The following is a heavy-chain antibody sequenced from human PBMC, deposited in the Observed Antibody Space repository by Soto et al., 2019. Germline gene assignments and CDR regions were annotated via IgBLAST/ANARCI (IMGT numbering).Heavy chain of an antibody. J-gene: IGHJ6*02. D-gene: IGHD2-15*01. V-gene: IGHV1-69*01. Sequence: QVQLVQSGAEVKKPGSSVKVSCKASGGTFSSYAISWVRQAPGQGLEWMGGIIPSFGTANYAQKFQGRVTITADESTSTAYMELSSLRSEDTAVYYCARTDIVVVVAATHDYYYYGMDVWGQGTTVTVSS. CDR2: IIPSFGTA. CDR3: ARTDIVVVVAATHDYYYYGMDV. CDR1: GGTFSSYA.